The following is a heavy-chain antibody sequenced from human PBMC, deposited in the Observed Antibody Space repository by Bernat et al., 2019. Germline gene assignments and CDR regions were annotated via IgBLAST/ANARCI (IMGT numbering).Heavy chain of an antibody. CDR3: VSDYCSTTRCYDY. J-gene: IGHJ4*02. Sequence: QVQLVESGGGVVQPGRSLRLSCVASGFTFSNYGMHWVRQAPGKGLEWVAVIWYDGSKHYYADSVTGRFTISGDDSKNTLYLQINSLRVEATAVYYCVSDYCSTTRCYDYWGQGTLVTVSS. CDR2: IWYDGSKH. D-gene: IGHD2-2*01. CDR1: GFTFSNYG. V-gene: IGHV3-33*01.